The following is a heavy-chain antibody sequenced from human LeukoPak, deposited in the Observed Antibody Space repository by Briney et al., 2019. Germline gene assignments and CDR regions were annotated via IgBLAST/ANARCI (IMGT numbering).Heavy chain of an antibody. CDR1: RFTFSSFG. CDR3: AKDTLAYYFDY. J-gene: IGHJ4*02. CDR2: IWYDGTTT. V-gene: IGHV3-33*06. Sequence: GGSLRLSCAASRFTFSSFGMHWVRQAPCRGMEGVATIWYDGTTTYYADSVKGRFTISRDDSKNTVYLQMNSLRAEDTATYYCAKDTLAYYFDYWGQGTLVTVSS.